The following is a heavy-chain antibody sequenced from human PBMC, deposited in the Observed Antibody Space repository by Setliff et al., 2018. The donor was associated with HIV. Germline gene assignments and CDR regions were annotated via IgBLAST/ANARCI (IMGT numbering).Heavy chain of an antibody. D-gene: IGHD2-15*01. V-gene: IGHV1-69*04. J-gene: IGHJ6*02. CDR3: AKDVCSGAYCYAYYYYGMDV. CDR2: IIPILGVA. Sequence: SVKVSCKASRSTFNSHTINWVRQAPGQGLDWMGRIIPILGVANYAQRFQGKVTITADKSTSTAYMELTSLRFDDTAMYYCAKDVCSGAYCYAYYYYGMDVWGQGTMVTVSS. CDR1: RSTFNSHT.